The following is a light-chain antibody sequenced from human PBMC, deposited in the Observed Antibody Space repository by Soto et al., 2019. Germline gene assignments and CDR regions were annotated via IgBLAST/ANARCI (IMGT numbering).Light chain of an antibody. CDR2: HAS. Sequence: AIRMIQSPSSFSASTGDRVSITCRATQDIGTYLAWYHQIPGKAPYLLIYHASTLQSGVPSRFSGSGSGTDFTLTINYLQSEDFGTYYCQQFYNLPRTFGQGTKVVI. CDR3: QQFYNLPRT. J-gene: IGKJ1*01. V-gene: IGKV1-8*01. CDR1: QDIGTY.